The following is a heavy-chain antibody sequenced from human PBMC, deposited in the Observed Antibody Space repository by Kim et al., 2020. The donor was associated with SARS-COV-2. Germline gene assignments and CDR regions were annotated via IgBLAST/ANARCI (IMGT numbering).Heavy chain of an antibody. Sequence: ASVKVSCKASGYTFTSYYMHWVRQAPGQGLEWMGIINPSGGSTSYAQKFQGRVTMTRDTSTSTVYMELSSLRSEDTAVYYCARGRTTLKMATITFLHHYYYGMDVWGQGTTVTVSS. CDR2: INPSGGST. CDR3: ARGRTTLKMATITFLHHYYYGMDV. J-gene: IGHJ6*02. D-gene: IGHD5-12*01. V-gene: IGHV1-46*01. CDR1: GYTFTSYY.